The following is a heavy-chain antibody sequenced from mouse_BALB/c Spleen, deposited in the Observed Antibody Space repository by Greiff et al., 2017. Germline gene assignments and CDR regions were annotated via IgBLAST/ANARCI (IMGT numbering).Heavy chain of an antibody. CDR2: ISDGGSYT. D-gene: IGHD2-14*01. Sequence: EVQLVESGGGLVKPGGSLKLSCAASGFTFSDYYMYWVRQTPEKRLEWVATISDGGSYTYYPDSVKGRFTISRDNAKNNLYLQMSSLKSEDTAMYYCARDYYRYDYAMDYWGQGTSVTVSS. V-gene: IGHV5-4*02. CDR1: GFTFSDYY. CDR3: ARDYYRYDYAMDY. J-gene: IGHJ4*01.